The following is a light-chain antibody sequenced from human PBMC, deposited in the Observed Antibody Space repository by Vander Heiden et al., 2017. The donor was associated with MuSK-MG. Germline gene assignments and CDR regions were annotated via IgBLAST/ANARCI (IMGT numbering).Light chain of an antibody. J-gene: IGKJ2*01. CDR2: KAS. V-gene: IGKV1-5*03. CDR1: QSISSW. Sequence: DIQMTQSPSTLSASVGDRVTITCRASQSISSWLAWYQQKPGKAPKLLIYKASSLESGVPSRFSGSDYGTEFTLTISSLQPDDFATYYCQQYNSYSPYTFGQGTKLEIK. CDR3: QQYNSYSPYT.